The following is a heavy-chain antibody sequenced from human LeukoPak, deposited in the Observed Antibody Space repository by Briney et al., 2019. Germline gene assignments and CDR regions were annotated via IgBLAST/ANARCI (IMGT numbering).Heavy chain of an antibody. J-gene: IGHJ1*01. Sequence: ASVKVSYKASGYTFTSYDINWVRKATGQGLEWMGWMNPNSGNTGYAQKFQGRVTMTRNTSISTAYMELSSLRSEYTAVYYCASPGEYYYDSSGYYKYFQQGGQGTLVTVSS. V-gene: IGHV1-8*01. CDR3: ASPGEYYYDSSGYYKYFQQ. CDR1: GYTFTSYD. D-gene: IGHD3-22*01. CDR2: MNPNSGNT.